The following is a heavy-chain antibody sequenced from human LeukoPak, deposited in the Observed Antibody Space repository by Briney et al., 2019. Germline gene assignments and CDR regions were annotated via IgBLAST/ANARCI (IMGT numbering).Heavy chain of an antibody. CDR3: ARAYYYGSGSYWVDY. D-gene: IGHD3-10*01. CDR2: ISAYNGNT. CDR1: GYTFTSYG. Sequence: ASVKVSCKASGYTFTSYGISWVRQAPGQGLEWMGWISAYNGNTNYAQKLQGRVTMTTDTPTSTAYMELRSLRSDDTAVYYCARAYYYGSGSYWVDYWGQGTLVTVSS. J-gene: IGHJ4*02. V-gene: IGHV1-18*01.